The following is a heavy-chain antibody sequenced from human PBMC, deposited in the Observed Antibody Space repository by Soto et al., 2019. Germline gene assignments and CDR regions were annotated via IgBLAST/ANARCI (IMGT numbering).Heavy chain of an antibody. CDR3: ARDISGWYDLDY. Sequence: LRLSCAASGFTFSSYAMHWVRQAPGKGLEWVAVISYDGSNKYYADSVKGRFTISRDNSKNTLYLQMNSLRAEDTAVYYCARDISGWYDLDYWGQGTLVTVSS. CDR1: GFTFSSYA. CDR2: ISYDGSNK. J-gene: IGHJ4*02. V-gene: IGHV3-30-3*01. D-gene: IGHD6-19*01.